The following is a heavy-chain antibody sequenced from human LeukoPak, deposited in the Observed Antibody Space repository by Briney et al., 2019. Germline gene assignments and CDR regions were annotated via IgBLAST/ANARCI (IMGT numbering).Heavy chain of an antibody. CDR1: GYSFTSNY. D-gene: IGHD1-20*01. CDR3: AITRGMDV. Sequence: ASVKVSCKASGYSFTSNYIHWVRQAPGQGLEWMGGIIPIFGTANYAQKFQGRVTITADESTSTAYMELSSLRSEDTAVYYCAITRGMDVWGQGTTVTVSS. V-gene: IGHV1-69*13. CDR2: IIPIFGTA. J-gene: IGHJ6*02.